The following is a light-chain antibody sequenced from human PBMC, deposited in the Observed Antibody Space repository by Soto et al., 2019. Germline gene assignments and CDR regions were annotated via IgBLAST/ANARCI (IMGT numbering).Light chain of an antibody. CDR2: GAF. V-gene: IGKV3-15*01. CDR1: QSVSYN. Sequence: EIVMTQSPATVSVSPGETATLSCSASQSVSYNLAWYQQKPGQGLRLLIYGAFTRATGIPARFSVSGSGTEFTLPISSLQSEDFAVYYCQQYKNWPPLTFGGGTKVEIK. CDR3: QQYKNWPPLT. J-gene: IGKJ4*01.